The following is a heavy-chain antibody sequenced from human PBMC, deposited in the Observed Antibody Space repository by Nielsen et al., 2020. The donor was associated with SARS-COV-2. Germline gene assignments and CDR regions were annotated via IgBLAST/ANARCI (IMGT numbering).Heavy chain of an antibody. CDR1: GFTFSSYG. Sequence: GESLKISCAASGFTFSSYGMHWVRQAPGKGLEWVAVISYDGSNKYYADSVKGRFTISRDNSKNTLYLQMNSLRAEDTAVYYCAKDGAGGYCSSTSCYTYGMDVWGQGTTVTVSS. CDR3: AKDGAGGYCSSTSCYTYGMDV. D-gene: IGHD2-2*01. V-gene: IGHV3-30*18. CDR2: ISYDGSNK. J-gene: IGHJ6*02.